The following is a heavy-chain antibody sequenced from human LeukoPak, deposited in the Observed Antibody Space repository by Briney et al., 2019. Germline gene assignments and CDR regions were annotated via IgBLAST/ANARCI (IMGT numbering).Heavy chain of an antibody. J-gene: IGHJ5*02. CDR1: GYTFTSYG. Sequence: VASVKVSCKASGYTFTSYGISWVRQAPGQGLEWMGWISAYNGNTNYAQKLQGRVTMTTDTSTSTAYMELRRLRYDDTAAYYCARGPLEYCSGGTCYSGRNWFDPWGQGTLVTVSS. D-gene: IGHD2-15*01. CDR3: ARGPLEYCSGGTCYSGRNWFDP. CDR2: ISAYNGNT. V-gene: IGHV1-18*01.